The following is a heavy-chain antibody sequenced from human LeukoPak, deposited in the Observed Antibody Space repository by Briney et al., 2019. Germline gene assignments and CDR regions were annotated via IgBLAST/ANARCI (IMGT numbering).Heavy chain of an antibody. CDR1: GGSLSGSY. CDR3: ARDPCGSINCPLRY. V-gene: IGHV4-34*01. J-gene: IGHJ4*02. D-gene: IGHD1-1*01. Sequence: SETLSLTCAVFGGSLSGSYCNWIHQTPGKGLEWIGEINHSGRTNHNSSLKSRVTISVATSNNQCSLKLISVTAADTAVYYCARDPCGSINCPLRYWGQGTQVTVSS. CDR2: INHSGRT.